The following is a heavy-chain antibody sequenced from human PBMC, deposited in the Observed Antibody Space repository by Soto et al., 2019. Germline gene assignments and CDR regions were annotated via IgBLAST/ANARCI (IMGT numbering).Heavy chain of an antibody. J-gene: IGHJ4*02. Sequence: ASVKVSCKASGYTFTSYGISWVRQAPGQGLEWMGWISAYNGNTNYAQKLQGRVTMTTDTSTSTAYMELRSLRSDDTAVYYCARELYQPLRLPPPLYFDHWGQGTLVTVSS. CDR1: GYTFTSYG. V-gene: IGHV1-18*04. D-gene: IGHD3-3*01. CDR3: ARELYQPLRLPPPLYFDH. CDR2: ISAYNGNT.